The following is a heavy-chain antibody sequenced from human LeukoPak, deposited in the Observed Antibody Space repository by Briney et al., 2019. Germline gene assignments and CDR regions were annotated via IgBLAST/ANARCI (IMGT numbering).Heavy chain of an antibody. J-gene: IGHJ4*02. V-gene: IGHV3-48*03. D-gene: IGHD5-12*01. CDR1: GFTFSSYE. CDR3: ASGTYSGYDHLFDY. CDR2: ISSSGSTI. Sequence: GGSLRLCCAASGFTFSSYEMNWVRQAPGKGLEWGSYISSSGSTIYYADSVKGRFTISRDNAKNSLYLQMNSLRAEDTAVYYCASGTYSGYDHLFDYWGQGTLVTVSS.